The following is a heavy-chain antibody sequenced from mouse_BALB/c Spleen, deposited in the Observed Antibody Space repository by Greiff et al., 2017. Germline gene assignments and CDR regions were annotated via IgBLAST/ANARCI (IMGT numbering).Heavy chain of an antibody. CDR1: GYTFTSYV. Sequence: VQLKQSGPELVKPGASVKMSCKASGYTFTSYVMHWVKQKPGQGLEWIGYINPYNDGTKYNEKFKGKATLTSDKSSSTAYMELSSLTSEDSAVYYCAKGDRYGAMDYWGQGTSVTVSS. D-gene: IGHD2-14*01. CDR2: INPYNDGT. CDR3: AKGDRYGAMDY. V-gene: IGHV1-14*01. J-gene: IGHJ4*01.